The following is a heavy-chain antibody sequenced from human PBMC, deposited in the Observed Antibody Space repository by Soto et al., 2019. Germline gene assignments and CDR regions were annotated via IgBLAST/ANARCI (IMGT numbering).Heavy chain of an antibody. V-gene: IGHV3-23*01. CDR1: GFTFSSYA. D-gene: IGHD6-13*01. Sequence: GGSLRLSCAAPGFTFSSYAMSWVRQAPGKGPEWVSAISGSGGSTYYADSVKGRFTISRDNSKNTLYLQMNSLRAEDTAVYYCAKLVSSSWYPFCDYWGQGPLVTVSS. J-gene: IGHJ4*02. CDR3: AKLVSSSWYPFCDY. CDR2: ISGSGGST.